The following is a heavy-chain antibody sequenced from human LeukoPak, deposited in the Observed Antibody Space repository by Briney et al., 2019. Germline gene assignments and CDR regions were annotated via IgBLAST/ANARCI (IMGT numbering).Heavy chain of an antibody. CDR3: ARAGDTVYYFDY. J-gene: IGHJ4*02. Sequence: SETLSLTCTVSGGSISTSNYYWGWIRQPPGKGLEWIGYSGSTNYNPSLKSRVTISVDTAKNQFSLKLTSVTTADTAVYFCARAGDTVYYFDYWGQGTLVIVSA. D-gene: IGHD2-21*02. CDR1: GGSISTSNYY. CDR2: SGST. V-gene: IGHV4-61*05.